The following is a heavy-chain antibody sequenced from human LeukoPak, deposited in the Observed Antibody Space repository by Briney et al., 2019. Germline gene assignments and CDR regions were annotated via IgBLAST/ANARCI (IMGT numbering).Heavy chain of an antibody. Sequence: ASVKVSCKASGGTFSSYAISWVRQAPGQGLEWMGGIIPIFGTANYAQKFQGRVTITADKSTSTAYMELSSLRSEDTAVYYCARDRVPFTTRQAFDIWGQGTMVTVSS. J-gene: IGHJ3*02. V-gene: IGHV1-69*06. CDR3: ARDRVPFTTRQAFDI. CDR1: GGTFSSYA. CDR2: IIPIFGTA. D-gene: IGHD3-22*01.